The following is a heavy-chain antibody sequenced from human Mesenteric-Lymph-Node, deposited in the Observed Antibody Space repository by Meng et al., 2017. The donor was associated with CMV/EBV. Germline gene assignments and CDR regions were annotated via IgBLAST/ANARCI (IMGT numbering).Heavy chain of an antibody. CDR3: ARVGSTAAAGTSDY. CDR1: GFTFSDYF. D-gene: IGHD6-13*01. V-gene: IGHV3-11*04. J-gene: IGHJ4*02. Sequence: GGSLRLSCAASGFTFSDYFMSWIRQAPGKGLEWVSYISGDGATRPYADSVRGRFTTSRDNAKKSVYPQMDSLRAEDTAMYYCARVGSTAAAGTSDYWGQGTLVTVSS. CDR2: ISGDGATR.